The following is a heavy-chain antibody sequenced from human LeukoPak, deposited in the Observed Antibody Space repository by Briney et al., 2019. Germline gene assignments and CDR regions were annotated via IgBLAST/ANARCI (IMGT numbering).Heavy chain of an antibody. Sequence: GGSLRLSCAASGFPFEDYGMSWVRQARGKGLEWGANINQDGSEKYYVDSVKGRFTISRDNAKNSLFLQMGSLRVEDTAVYYCARESTAGYNSSWYGFRNWGQGTLVSVSS. V-gene: IGHV3-7*01. CDR2: INQDGSEK. J-gene: IGHJ1*01. CDR1: GFPFEDYG. CDR3: ARESTAGYNSSWYGFRN. D-gene: IGHD6-13*01.